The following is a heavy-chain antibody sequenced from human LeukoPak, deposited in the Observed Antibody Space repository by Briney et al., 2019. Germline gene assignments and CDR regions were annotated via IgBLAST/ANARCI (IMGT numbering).Heavy chain of an antibody. CDR2: IYHSGST. CDR3: ASYSNLPYYFDY. CDR1: GGSISSGGYY. D-gene: IGHD4-11*01. V-gene: IGHV4-30-2*01. Sequence: SETLSLTCTVSGGSISSGGYYWSWIRQPPGKGLEWIGYIYHSGSTYYNPSLKSRVTISVDRSKNQFSLKLSSVTAADTAVYYCASYSNLPYYFDYWGQGTLVTVSS. J-gene: IGHJ4*02.